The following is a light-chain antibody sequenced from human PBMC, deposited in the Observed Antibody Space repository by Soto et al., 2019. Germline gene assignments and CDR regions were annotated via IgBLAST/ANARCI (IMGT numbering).Light chain of an antibody. CDR2: DVS. J-gene: IGLJ3*02. CDR1: SSDIGRYDY. V-gene: IGLV2-14*03. Sequence: QTALTQPASVSGSPGQSITLSCTGTSSDIGRYDYVSWYQHHPGKAPKLMIYDVSNRPSGISSRFSGSKSGNTASLTISGLQAEDEADYYCCSYASSNTVMFGGGTKLTVL. CDR3: CSYASSNTVM.